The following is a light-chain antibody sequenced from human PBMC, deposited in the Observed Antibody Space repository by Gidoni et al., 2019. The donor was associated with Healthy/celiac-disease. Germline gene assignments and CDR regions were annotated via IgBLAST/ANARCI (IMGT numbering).Light chain of an antibody. CDR2: DVS. V-gene: IGLV2-11*01. CDR1: SSADGGYNY. J-gene: IGLJ2*01. Sequence: QTALTQPRSVSGSPGQSVTISCTGTSSADGGYNYVSWYQHHPGQAPNLMIYDVSKRPSGVPDRFSCSKSGNTASLTISGLQAEYEADYYCVSYARSYRVFGGWTKLTVL. CDR3: VSYARSYRV.